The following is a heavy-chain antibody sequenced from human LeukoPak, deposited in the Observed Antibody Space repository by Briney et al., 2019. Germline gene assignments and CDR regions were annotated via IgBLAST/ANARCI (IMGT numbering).Heavy chain of an antibody. CDR2: IYPGDSDT. CDR1: GYSFTNYW. D-gene: IGHD6-19*01. V-gene: IGHV5-51*01. CDR3: AGPISSGWDLTYFDY. Sequence: GESLKISCKGSGYSFTNYWIGWVRQMPGKGLEWMGIIYPGDSDTRYSPSFQGQVTISADKSITTAYLQWSSLKASDTAMYYCAGPISSGWDLTYFDYWGQGTLVTVSS. J-gene: IGHJ4*02.